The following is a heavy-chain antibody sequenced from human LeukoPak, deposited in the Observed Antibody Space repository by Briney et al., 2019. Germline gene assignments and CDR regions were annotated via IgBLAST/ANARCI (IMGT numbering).Heavy chain of an antibody. CDR3: AREVSWDDDSGWFDP. CDR2: IYYSGST. V-gene: IGHV4-59*01. J-gene: IGHJ5*02. D-gene: IGHD1-1*01. Sequence: SETLSLTCTVSGGSISSYYWSWIRQPPGKGLEWIGYIYYSGSTNYNPSLKSRVTISVDTSKNQFSLKLSSVTAADTAVYYCAREVSWDDDSGWFDPWGQGTLVTVSS. CDR1: GGSISSYY.